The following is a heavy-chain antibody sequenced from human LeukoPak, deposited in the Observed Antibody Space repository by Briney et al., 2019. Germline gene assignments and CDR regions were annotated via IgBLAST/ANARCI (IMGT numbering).Heavy chain of an antibody. CDR3: ARARQFAMVNVNYYYMDV. CDR1: GGSFSGYY. D-gene: IGHD5-18*01. J-gene: IGHJ6*03. CDR2: INHSGST. Sequence: KTSETLSLTCAVYGGSFSGYYWSWIRQPPGKGLEWIGEINHSGSTNYNPSLKSRVTISVDKSKNQFSLKLSSVTAADTAVYYCARARQFAMVNVNYYYMDVWGKGTTVTVSS. V-gene: IGHV4-34*01.